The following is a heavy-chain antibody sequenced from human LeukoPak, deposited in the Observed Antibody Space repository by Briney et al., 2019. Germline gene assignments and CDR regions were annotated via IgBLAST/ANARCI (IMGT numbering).Heavy chain of an antibody. V-gene: IGHV3-7*03. CDR1: GFTFNDYW. CDR2: IKPDGSQR. J-gene: IGHJ4*02. Sequence: GGSLRLSCVASGFTFNDYWMSWVRQAPGEGLEWVANIKPDGSQRDYVGSVRGRFTISRDNAKNTLYLQMDNLRAEDTGVYFCARLPTFYYDSSGYHYDYWGQGTLVTVSS. D-gene: IGHD3-22*01. CDR3: ARLPTFYYDSSGYHYDY.